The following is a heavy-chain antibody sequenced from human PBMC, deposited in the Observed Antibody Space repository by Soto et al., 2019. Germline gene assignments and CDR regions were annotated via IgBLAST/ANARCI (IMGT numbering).Heavy chain of an antibody. Sequence: PGGSLRLSCAASGFTFSSYGMHWVRQAPGKGLEWVAVISYDGSNKYYADSVKGRFTISRDNSKNTLYLQMNSLRAEDTAVYYCAQIYGGNTFDYWGQGTLVTVSS. J-gene: IGHJ4*02. CDR1: GFTFSSYG. V-gene: IGHV3-30*18. CDR2: ISYDGSNK. CDR3: AQIYGGNTFDY. D-gene: IGHD2-15*01.